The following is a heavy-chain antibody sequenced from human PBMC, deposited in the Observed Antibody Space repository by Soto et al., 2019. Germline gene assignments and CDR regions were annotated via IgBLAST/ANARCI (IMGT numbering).Heavy chain of an antibody. CDR2: IYYTGST. CDR1: SGSISTYY. V-gene: IGHV4-59*01. CDR3: AGAPNRAYFAF. J-gene: IGHJ4*02. Sequence: SETLSLTCTVSSGSISTYYWGWIRQPPGKGLEWIGYIYYTGSTNYNPSLKTRVAISMDTSKNQFSLNLSSVTAADTAVYYCAGAPNRAYFAFWGLGTLVTVSS. D-gene: IGHD7-27*01.